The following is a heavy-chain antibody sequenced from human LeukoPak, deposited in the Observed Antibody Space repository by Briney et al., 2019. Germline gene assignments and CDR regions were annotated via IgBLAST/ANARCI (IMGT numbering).Heavy chain of an antibody. V-gene: IGHV4-39*07. CDR2: IYYSGST. D-gene: IGHD5-24*01. J-gene: IGHJ4*02. Sequence: PSETLSLTCTVSGGSISSSSYYWGWIRQPPGKGLEWIGSIYYSGSTYYNPSLKSRVTISVDTSKNQFSLKLSSVTAADTAVYYCARSRGRDGYNYFGYWGQGTLVTVSS. CDR1: GGSISSSSYY. CDR3: ARSRGRDGYNYFGY.